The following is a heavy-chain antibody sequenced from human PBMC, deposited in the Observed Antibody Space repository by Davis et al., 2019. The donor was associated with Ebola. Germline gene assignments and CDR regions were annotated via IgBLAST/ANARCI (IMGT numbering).Heavy chain of an antibody. J-gene: IGHJ6*04. CDR1: GFTFRSYW. CDR2: IKQDGSEK. D-gene: IGHD2-2*01. V-gene: IGHV3-7*01. Sequence: GESLKISCAASGFTFRSYWMSWVRQAPGKGLEWVANIKQDGSEKYYIDSVKGRFSISRDNAKNSLYLQMNSLRGEDTAVYYCARDTSCTTTSCYVHYSGLDVWGKGTTVTVSS. CDR3: ARDTSCTTTSCYVHYSGLDV.